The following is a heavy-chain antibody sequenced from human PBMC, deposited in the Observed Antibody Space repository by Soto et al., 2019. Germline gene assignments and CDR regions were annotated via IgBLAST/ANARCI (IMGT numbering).Heavy chain of an antibody. CDR2: IYYDGSNK. D-gene: IGHD2-15*01. CDR3: ARAYCSGGICYYYFDY. Sequence: QVQLVESGGGVVQPGRSLRLSCAASGFTFSSYAMHWVRQAPGKGLEWVAVIYYDGSNKYYVDSVKSRFTISRDNSKNTLYLQMNSLRAEDTAVYYCARAYCSGGICYYYFDYWGQGTLVTVSS. CDR1: GFTFSSYA. V-gene: IGHV3-33*01. J-gene: IGHJ4*02.